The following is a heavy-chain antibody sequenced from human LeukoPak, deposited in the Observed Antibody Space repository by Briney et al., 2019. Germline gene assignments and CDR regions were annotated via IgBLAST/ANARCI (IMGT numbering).Heavy chain of an antibody. CDR2: INHSGST. CDR3: ATVKVTTGDLGI. Sequence: SETLSLTCAVYGGSFSGYYWSWIRQPPGKGLEWIGKINHSGSTNYNPSLKSQVTISVDTSKNQFSLKLSSVTAADTAVYYCATVKVTTGDLGIWGQGTMVTVSS. V-gene: IGHV4-34*01. J-gene: IGHJ3*02. CDR1: GGSFSGYY. D-gene: IGHD4-17*01.